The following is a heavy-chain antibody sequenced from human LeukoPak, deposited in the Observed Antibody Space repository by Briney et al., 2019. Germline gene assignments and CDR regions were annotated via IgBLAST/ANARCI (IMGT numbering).Heavy chain of an antibody. J-gene: IGHJ4*02. CDR2: ISHGGSNE. CDR1: GFTFSSYG. Sequence: GGSLRLSCEASGFTFSSYGMHWVRRAPGKGLEWMTVISHGGSNEYYVDSVKGRFTISRDNSKSTLYLQMNSLRAEDTAVYYCAKVRYNSSSRGGFDYWGQGTLVTVSS. D-gene: IGHD6-13*01. CDR3: AKVRYNSSSRGGFDY. V-gene: IGHV3-30*18.